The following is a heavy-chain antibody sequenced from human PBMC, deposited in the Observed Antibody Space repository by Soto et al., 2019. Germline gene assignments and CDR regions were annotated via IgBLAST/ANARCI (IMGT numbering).Heavy chain of an antibody. V-gene: IGHV1-8*01. CDR3: ARRQGSGGTCITY. Sequence: QVQLVQSGAEVKKPGASVKVSCKASGYTFTSYDINWVRQAAGQGLEWMGWMNPHSGNTGYAQNFQGRVTMTRNTSINTAYIELSSLRSEDTAVYYCARRQGSGGTCITYWGQGTLVTVSS. CDR1: GYTFTSYD. D-gene: IGHD2-15*01. CDR2: MNPHSGNT. J-gene: IGHJ4*02.